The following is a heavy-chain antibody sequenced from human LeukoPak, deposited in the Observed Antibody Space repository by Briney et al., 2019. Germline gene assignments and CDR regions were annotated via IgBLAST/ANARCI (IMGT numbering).Heavy chain of an antibody. CDR1: GGSFSGYY. CDR3: ATRPRIAAAGNY. D-gene: IGHD6-13*01. J-gene: IGHJ4*02. V-gene: IGHV4-34*01. Sequence: SETLSLTCAVYGGSFSGYYWSWIRQPPGKGLEWIGEINHSGSTNYNPSLKSRVTISVDTSKNQFSLKLSSVTAADTAVYYCATRPRIAAAGNYRGQGTLVTVSS. CDR2: INHSGST.